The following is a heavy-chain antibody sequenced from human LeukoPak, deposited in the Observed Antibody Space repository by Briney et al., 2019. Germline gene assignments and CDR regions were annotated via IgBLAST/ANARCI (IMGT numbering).Heavy chain of an antibody. CDR3: ARTPLRSLEWQGFNRFDP. J-gene: IGHJ5*02. Sequence: GASVKVSCKASGGTFSTNAISWVRQAPGQGLEWMGGIIPIFGTPNYARKFQGRLTITTDESSSTAYMGLSSLRYEDTAVYYCARTPLRSLEWQGFNRFDPWGQGTLVTVSS. CDR2: IIPIFGTP. V-gene: IGHV1-69*05. CDR1: GGTFSTNA. D-gene: IGHD3-3*01.